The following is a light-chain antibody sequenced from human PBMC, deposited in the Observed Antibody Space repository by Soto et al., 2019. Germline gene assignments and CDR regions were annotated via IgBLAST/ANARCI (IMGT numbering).Light chain of an antibody. CDR2: DTT. V-gene: IGLV7-46*01. J-gene: IGLJ3*02. CDR1: TGVVTSGHY. Sequence: QAVVTQEPSLTVSPGGTVTLTCGSSTGVVTSGHYPYWFQQKPGQAPRTLIYDTTNKQSWTPARFSGSLLGGKAALTLSGAQPEDEAEYHCLLSGRDGRVFGGGTKVTVL. CDR3: LLSGRDGRV.